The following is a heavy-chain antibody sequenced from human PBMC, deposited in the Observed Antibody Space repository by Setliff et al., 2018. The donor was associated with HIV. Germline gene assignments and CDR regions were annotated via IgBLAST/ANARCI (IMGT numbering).Heavy chain of an antibody. J-gene: IGHJ4*02. CDR3: ARDRTGGWAFES. Sequence: ETLSLSCAASGFTFSNYWMFWVRQAPGKGLEWVANIKFDGSEKYYVDSVKGRFSISRDNAKNSLFLQMNSLTADDTAVYYCARDRTGGWAFESWGQGTLVTVSS. V-gene: IGHV3-7*03. CDR1: GFTFSNYW. CDR2: IKFDGSEK. D-gene: IGHD2-8*02.